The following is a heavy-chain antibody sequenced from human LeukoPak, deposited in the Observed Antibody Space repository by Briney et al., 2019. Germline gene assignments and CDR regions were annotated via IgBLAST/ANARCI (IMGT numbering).Heavy chain of an antibody. Sequence: GGSLRLSCAASGFTFRSYGMHWVRQAPGKGLEWVAVISYDGSDKYYADSVKGRFTISRDNSKNTLYLQMNSLRAEDTAVYYCAKDGAITMIVMSGWFDPWGQGTLVTVSS. V-gene: IGHV3-30*18. CDR2: ISYDGSDK. J-gene: IGHJ5*02. D-gene: IGHD3-22*01. CDR1: GFTFRSYG. CDR3: AKDGAITMIVMSGWFDP.